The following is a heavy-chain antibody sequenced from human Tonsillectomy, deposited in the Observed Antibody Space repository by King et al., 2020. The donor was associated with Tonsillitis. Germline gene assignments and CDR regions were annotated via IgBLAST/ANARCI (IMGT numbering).Heavy chain of an antibody. J-gene: IGHJ4*02. CDR2: ISWHSGSI. V-gene: IGHV3-9*01. D-gene: IGHD6-13*01. CDR3: AKLSGSWYEAGDY. CDR1: GFTFDDYA. Sequence: VQLVESGGGLVQPGRSLRLSCAASGFTFDDYAMHWVRQAPGKGLEWVSGISWHSGSIGYADSVKDRFTISRDNAKNSLYLQMNSLRAEDTALYYCAKLSGSWYEAGDYWGQGTLVTVSS.